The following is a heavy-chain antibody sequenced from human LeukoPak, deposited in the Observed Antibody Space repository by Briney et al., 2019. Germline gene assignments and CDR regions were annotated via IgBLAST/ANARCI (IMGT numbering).Heavy chain of an antibody. V-gene: IGHV3-23*01. CDR2: ISNSDGST. CDR3: AELGITMIGGV. J-gene: IGHJ6*04. CDR1: GFTFSTYA. Sequence: PGGSLRLSCEASGFTFSTYAMSWVRQAPGKGLEWVSTISNSDGSTFYADSVKGRFTISRDNAKNSLYLQMNSLRAEDTAVYYCAELGITMIGGVWGKGTTVTISS. D-gene: IGHD3-10*02.